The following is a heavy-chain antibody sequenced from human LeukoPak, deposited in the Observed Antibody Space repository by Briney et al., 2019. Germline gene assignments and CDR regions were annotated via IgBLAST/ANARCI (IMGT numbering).Heavy chain of an antibody. CDR1: GGSLSSSSYY. CDR3: ARRDKPAAPIDY. V-gene: IGHV4-39*07. CDR2: IYHSGST. J-gene: IGHJ4*02. Sequence: SETLSLTCTVSGGSLSSSSYYWGWIRQPPGKGLEWIGSIYHSGSTYYNPSLKSRVTISVDTSKNQFSLKLSSVTAADTAVYYCARRDKPAAPIDYWGQGTLVTVSS. D-gene: IGHD2-2*01.